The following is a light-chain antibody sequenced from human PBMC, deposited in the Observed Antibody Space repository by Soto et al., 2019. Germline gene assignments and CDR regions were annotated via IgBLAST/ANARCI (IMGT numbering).Light chain of an antibody. V-gene: IGKV1-27*01. CDR3: LQDYAAPLT. CDR2: AAS. CDR1: QAISYG. Sequence: DLQVTQSPSSLSASVGDRVTITCRASQAISYGLSWYQQKPGQAPALLIYAASNLQSGVPSRFSGSSSGTDFTFTITSLQPDDAATYYCLQDYAAPLTFGPGTKVTIK. J-gene: IGKJ3*01.